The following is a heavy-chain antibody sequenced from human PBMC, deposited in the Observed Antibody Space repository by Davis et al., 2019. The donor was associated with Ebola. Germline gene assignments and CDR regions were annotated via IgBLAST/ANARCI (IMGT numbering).Heavy chain of an antibody. CDR3: ARDPNGDYVGGFEM. CDR2: ISAGGGST. J-gene: IGHJ3*02. CDR1: GFTFTSFR. Sequence: GESLKISCTGSGFTFTSFRMNWVRQAPGKGLEWVSGISAGGGSTYYADSVKGRFTISRDNSKNTLYVQMNSLTAEDTALYYCARDPNGDYVGGFEMCGQGTMVTVSS. D-gene: IGHD4-17*01. V-gene: IGHV3-23*01.